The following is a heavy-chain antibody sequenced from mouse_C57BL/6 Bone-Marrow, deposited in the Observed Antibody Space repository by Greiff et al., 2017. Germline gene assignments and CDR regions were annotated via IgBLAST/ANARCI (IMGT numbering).Heavy chain of an antibody. V-gene: IGHV5-6*02. CDR1: GFTFSSYG. CDR3: ARRLGFAY. J-gene: IGHJ3*01. CDR2: ISSGGSYT. Sequence: EVKLQESGGDLVKPGGSLKLSCAASGFTFSSYGMSWVRQTPDKRLEWVATISSGGSYTYYPDSVKGRFTISRDNAKNTLYLQMSSLKSEDTAMYYCARRLGFAYWGQGTLVTVSA.